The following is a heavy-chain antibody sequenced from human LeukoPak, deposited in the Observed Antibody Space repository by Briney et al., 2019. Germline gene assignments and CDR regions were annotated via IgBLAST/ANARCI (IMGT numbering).Heavy chain of an antibody. CDR3: ARLGRWLQLRHYFDY. J-gene: IGHJ4*02. CDR1: GYTFTSYG. Sequence: AASVKVSCKASGYTFTSYGISWVRQAPGQGLEWMGWISAYNGNTNYAQKLQGRVTMTTDTSTSTAYMELRSLRSDDTAVYYCARLGRWLQLRHYFDYWGQGTLVTVSS. CDR2: ISAYNGNT. D-gene: IGHD5-12*01. V-gene: IGHV1-18*01.